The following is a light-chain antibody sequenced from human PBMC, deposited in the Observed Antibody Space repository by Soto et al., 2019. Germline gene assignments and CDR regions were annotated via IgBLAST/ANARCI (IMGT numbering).Light chain of an antibody. Sequence: QSVLTQPPSASGTPGQRVTISCSGSSSNIGGHTVNWYQQLPGTAPKLLVYSNNQRPSGVPDRFSGSKSGTSASLAISGLQSEDEADYYCAAWDDSLNGHVVFGGGTKVTVL. CDR1: SSNIGGHT. J-gene: IGLJ2*01. V-gene: IGLV1-44*01. CDR2: SNN. CDR3: AAWDDSLNGHVV.